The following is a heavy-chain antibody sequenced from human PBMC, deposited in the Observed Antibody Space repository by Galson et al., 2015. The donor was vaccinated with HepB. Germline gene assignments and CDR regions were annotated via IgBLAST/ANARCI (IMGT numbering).Heavy chain of an antibody. CDR1: GFTFSSYS. Sequence: SLRLSCAASGFTFSSYSMNWVRQAPGKGLEWVSSLSSSSSYINYADSVKGRFTISRDNAKNSLYLQMNSLRAEDTAVYYCARDEGHSSSWYGYWGQGALVTVSS. CDR3: ARDEGHSSSWYGY. D-gene: IGHD6-13*01. J-gene: IGHJ4*02. CDR2: LSSSSSYI. V-gene: IGHV3-21*01.